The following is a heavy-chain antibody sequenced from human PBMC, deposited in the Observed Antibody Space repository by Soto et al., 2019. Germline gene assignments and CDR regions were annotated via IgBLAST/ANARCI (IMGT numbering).Heavy chain of an antibody. Sequence: EVQLVESGGGLVQPGGSLRLSCVASGFTFSSYTMNWVRQAPGKGLEWVSFIGVATSPIYYADSVKGRFTISRDNAQNSLYLRMNSLRDEDTAVYYCVRDHLYALEYWGQGILGTVSS. CDR2: IGVATSPI. V-gene: IGHV3-48*02. CDR3: VRDHLYALEY. CDR1: GFTFSSYT. J-gene: IGHJ4*02. D-gene: IGHD1-1*01.